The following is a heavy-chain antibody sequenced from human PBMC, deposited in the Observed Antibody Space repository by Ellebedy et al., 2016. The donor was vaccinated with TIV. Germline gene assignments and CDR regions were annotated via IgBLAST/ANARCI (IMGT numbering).Heavy chain of an antibody. CDR3: ARGRRSLDD. J-gene: IGHJ4*02. V-gene: IGHV3-74*01. CDR1: GLPLSNYW. Sequence: GGSLRLSCVASGLPLSNYWMHWVRQVPGKGLEWVSRIAEDGIRTSYADAVKGRFTISRDNAKNSLYLQMNSLRVEDTAVYHCARGRRSLDDWGQGTLVTVSS. CDR2: IAEDGIRT.